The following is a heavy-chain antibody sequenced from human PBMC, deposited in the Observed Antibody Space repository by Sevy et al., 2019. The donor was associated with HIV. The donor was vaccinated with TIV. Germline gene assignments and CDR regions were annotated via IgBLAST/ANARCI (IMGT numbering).Heavy chain of an antibody. CDR2: FDRTDIT. V-gene: IGHV3-48*02. CDR3: VRDERAIASHFDY. D-gene: IGHD2-21*01. J-gene: IGHJ4*02. Sequence: GGSLRLSCEASGFTLSSYTMNWVRQSPEKGLEWVATFDRTDITHYADSVKGRFIISRDTAKNSLFLQMNSLRDDDTAMYFCVRDERAIASHFDYWGRGTVVTVSS. CDR1: GFTLSSYT.